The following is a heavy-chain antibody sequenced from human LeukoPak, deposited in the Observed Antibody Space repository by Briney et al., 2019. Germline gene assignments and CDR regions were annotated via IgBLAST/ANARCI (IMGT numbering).Heavy chain of an antibody. V-gene: IGHV1-8*01. Sequence: ASVKVSCKASGYTFTSYDINWVRQATGQGLEWMGWMNPNSGNTGYAQKFQGRVTMTRNTSISTAYMELSSLRSEDTAVYYCARGVGRYDFWSSYSGRPSPFDPWGQGTLVTVSS. CDR2: MNPNSGNT. CDR1: GYTFTSYD. J-gene: IGHJ5*02. CDR3: ARGVGRYDFWSSYSGRPSPFDP. D-gene: IGHD3-3*01.